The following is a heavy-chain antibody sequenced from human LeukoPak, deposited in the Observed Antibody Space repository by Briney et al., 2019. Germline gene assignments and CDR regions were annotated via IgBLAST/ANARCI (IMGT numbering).Heavy chain of an antibody. V-gene: IGHV4-59*01. CDR3: ARGEAARLHFQN. CDR2: IYHSGST. CDR1: GGSISTYY. Sequence: PSETLSLTCTVSGGSISTYYWNWIRQPPGKGLEWIGYIYHSGSTNYNPSLQSRVTISVDTSKNQFSLNLNSVTAADTAVYYCARGEAARLHFQNWGQGTLVTVSP. J-gene: IGHJ1*01. D-gene: IGHD6-6*01.